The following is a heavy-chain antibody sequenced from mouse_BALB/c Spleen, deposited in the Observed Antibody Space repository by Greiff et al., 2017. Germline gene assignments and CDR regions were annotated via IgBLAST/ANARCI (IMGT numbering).Heavy chain of an antibody. D-gene: IGHD3-2*01. V-gene: IGHV14-3*02. CDR3: ARGGIDSSGYGWFAY. J-gene: IGHJ3*01. CDR2: IDPANGNT. CDR1: GFNIKDTY. Sequence: VQLEESGAELVKPGASVKLSCTASGFNIKDTYMHWVKQRPEQGLEWIGRIDPANGNTKYDPKFQGKATITADTSSNTAYLQLSSLTSEDTAVYYCARGGIDSSGYGWFAYWGQGTLVTVSA.